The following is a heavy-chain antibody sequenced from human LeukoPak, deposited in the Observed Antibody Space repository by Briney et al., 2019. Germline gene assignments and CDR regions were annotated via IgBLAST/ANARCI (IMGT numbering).Heavy chain of an antibody. CDR2: MNPNSGNT. J-gene: IGHJ6*04. Sequence: ASVKVSCKASGYTFTSYDINWVRQATGQGLEWMGWMNPNSGNTGYAQKFQGRVTMTRNTSISTAYMELSSLRSEDTAVYYCARGPPHFPYYDYVWGSSNYYYGMDVWGKGTTVTVSS. CDR1: GYTFTSYD. CDR3: ARGPPHFPYYDYVWGSSNYYYGMDV. V-gene: IGHV1-8*01. D-gene: IGHD3-16*01.